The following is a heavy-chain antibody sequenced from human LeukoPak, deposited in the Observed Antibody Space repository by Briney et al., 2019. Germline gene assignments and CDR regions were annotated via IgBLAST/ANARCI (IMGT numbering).Heavy chain of an antibody. CDR2: IYYSGST. D-gene: IGHD3-3*01. V-gene: IGHV4-59*01. CDR1: GGSISSYY. CDR3: AAYYDXXSGXXY. Sequence: SETLSLTCTVSGGSISSYYWSWIRQPPGKGLEWIGYIYYSGSTNYNPSLKSRVTISVDTSKNQFSLKLSSVTAADTAVYYCAAYYDXXSGXXYWGQGTLVTVSS. J-gene: IGHJ4*02.